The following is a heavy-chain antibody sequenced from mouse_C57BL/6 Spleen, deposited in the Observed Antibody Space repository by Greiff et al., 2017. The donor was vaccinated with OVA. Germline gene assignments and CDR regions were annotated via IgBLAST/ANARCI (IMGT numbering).Heavy chain of an antibody. CDR3: ASSYYDGSGYWFAD. V-gene: IGHV7-3*01. CDR1: GFTFTDYY. D-gene: IGHD1-1*01. J-gene: IGHJ3*01. Sequence: EVKLQESGGGLVQPGGSLSLSCAASGFTFTDYYMSWVRQPPEPALEWLGFIRNKANGYTTEYSVSVKGRFTISRDNSQSILYLQMNALRAEDSATYYGASSYYDGSGYWFADWGQGTLVTVSA. CDR2: IRNKANGYTT.